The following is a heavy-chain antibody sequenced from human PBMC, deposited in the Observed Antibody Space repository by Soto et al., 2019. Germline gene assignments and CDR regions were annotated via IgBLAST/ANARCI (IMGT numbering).Heavy chain of an antibody. CDR3: ASWRLQEHAYDI. D-gene: IGHD4-4*01. V-gene: IGHV3-53*01. Sequence: DVQRVESGGGLIQPGGSLRLSCAACGLTVSGKQYMAWVRQAPGKGLEWVSGVYDTDGTYYADSVKGRFTSSRDSSKTIVYLQMKSLSPDDTAVYYCASWRLQEHAYDIWGLGTTVTVSS. J-gene: IGHJ3*02. CDR1: GLTVSGKQY. CDR2: VYDTDGT.